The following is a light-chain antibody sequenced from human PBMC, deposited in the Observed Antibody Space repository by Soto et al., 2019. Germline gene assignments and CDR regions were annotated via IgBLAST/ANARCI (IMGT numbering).Light chain of an antibody. CDR1: SSDVGSYNL. J-gene: IGLJ3*02. Sequence: QSALTQPASVSGSPGQSITISCTGTSSDVGSYNLVSWSQQHPGKAPKLMIYEGSKRPSGVSNRFSGSKSGNTASLTFSGLQAEDEADYYCCSYAGSSTWVFGGGTKVTVL. CDR3: CSYAGSSTWV. V-gene: IGLV2-23*01. CDR2: EGS.